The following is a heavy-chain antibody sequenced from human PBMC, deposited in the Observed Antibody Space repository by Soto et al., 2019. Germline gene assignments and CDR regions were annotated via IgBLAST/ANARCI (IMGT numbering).Heavy chain of an antibody. V-gene: IGHV3-23*01. D-gene: IGHD2-8*02. CDR2: ISGDGKTT. Sequence: EVQVLESGGVLLQPGGSLRLSCVASGFTFNAHAMTWVRQGPGMGLEWTSTISGDGKTTHYADSVKGRFTVSRDNSKNTLSLQMNSLRAEDTATYYCVKDWTGNKCPCLDVWGQGTTVTVSS. J-gene: IGHJ6*02. CDR3: VKDWTGNKCPCLDV. CDR1: GFTFNAHA.